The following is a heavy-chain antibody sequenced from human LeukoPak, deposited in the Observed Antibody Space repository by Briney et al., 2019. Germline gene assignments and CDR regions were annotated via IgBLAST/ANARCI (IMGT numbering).Heavy chain of an antibody. CDR2: MSYDGDNK. CDR3: ARDHYYYDSSGYYPYYYYYMDV. CDR1: GGSISSSN. V-gene: IGHV3-30-3*01. Sequence: LSLTCAVSGGSISSSNWWSWVRQAPGKGLEWVAVMSYDGDNKYYADSVKGRFTISRDNSKNTLYLQMNSLRTEDTAVYYCARDHYYYDSSGYYPYYYYYMDVWGKGTTVTVSS. J-gene: IGHJ6*03. D-gene: IGHD3-22*01.